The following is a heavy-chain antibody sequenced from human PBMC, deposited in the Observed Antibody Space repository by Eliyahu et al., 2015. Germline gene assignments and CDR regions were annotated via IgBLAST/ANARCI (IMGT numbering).Heavy chain of an antibody. CDR2: IYSGGST. Sequence: EVQLVESGGGLVQPGGSLRLSCAASGFTVSTNYMSWVRQAPGKGLGWVSVIYSGGSTYYADSVKGRFSISRDNSKNTLYLQMNSLRDEDTAVYYCARAEGSGYDLDHWGQGTLVTVSS. CDR1: GFTVSTNY. CDR3: ARAEGSGYDLDH. D-gene: IGHD5-12*01. J-gene: IGHJ4*02. V-gene: IGHV3-66*01.